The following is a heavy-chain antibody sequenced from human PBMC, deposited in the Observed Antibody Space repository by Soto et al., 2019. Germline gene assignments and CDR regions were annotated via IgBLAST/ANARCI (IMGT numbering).Heavy chain of an antibody. D-gene: IGHD1-26*01. J-gene: IGHJ4*02. V-gene: IGHV3-23*01. CDR3: AKGLSGSYSYFDY. CDR1: GFTFSSYA. CDR2: ISGSGGST. Sequence: EVQLLESGGGLVQPGGSLRLSCAASGFTFSSYAMSWVRQAPGKGLEWVSAISGSGGSTYYADSVKGRFTISRDNSKNTLYLQMNSLRAEDTAVSYCAKGLSGSYSYFDYWGQGTLVTVSS.